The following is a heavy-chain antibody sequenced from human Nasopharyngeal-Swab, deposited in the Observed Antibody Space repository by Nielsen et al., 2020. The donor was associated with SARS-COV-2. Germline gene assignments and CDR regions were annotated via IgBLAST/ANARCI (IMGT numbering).Heavy chain of an antibody. D-gene: IGHD5-24*01. CDR3: ARDRRDVDNQ. CDR1: GFVVSGNY. CDR2: MYAGGDI. Sequence: GESLKIPCAASGFVVSGNYMSWFRQAPGTGLEWVSVMYAGGDIYYADSVKGRFTISRDSSKNTLYLQMNSLRVEDTALYYCARDRRDVDNQWGQGTLVTVSS. J-gene: IGHJ4*02. V-gene: IGHV3-53*01.